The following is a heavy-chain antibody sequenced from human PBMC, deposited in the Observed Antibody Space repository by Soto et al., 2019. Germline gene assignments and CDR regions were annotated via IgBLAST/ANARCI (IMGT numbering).Heavy chain of an antibody. V-gene: IGHV4-59*01. D-gene: IGHD6-13*01. CDR3: ARETIAAAANWFDP. CDR1: GGSISSYY. CDR2: IYYSGST. Sequence: PSETLSLTCTVSGGSISSYYWSWIRQPPGKGLEWIGYIYYSGSTNYNPSLKSRVTISVDTSKNQFSLKLSSVTAADTAVYYCARETIAAAANWFDPWGQGTLVTVSS. J-gene: IGHJ5*02.